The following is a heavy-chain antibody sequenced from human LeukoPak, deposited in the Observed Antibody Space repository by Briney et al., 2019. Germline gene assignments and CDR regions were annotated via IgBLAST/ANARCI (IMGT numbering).Heavy chain of an antibody. J-gene: IGHJ4*02. CDR3: ARRWLQFWDY. Sequence: GGSLRLSCAASGFTFSTYSMNWVRQAPGKGLEWVSSISSSSSYIYYAGSVKGRFTISRDNAKNSLYLKMNSLRAEDTAVYYCARRWLQFWDYWGQGTLVTVSS. CDR2: ISSSSSYI. D-gene: IGHD5-24*01. V-gene: IGHV3-21*01. CDR1: GFTFSTYS.